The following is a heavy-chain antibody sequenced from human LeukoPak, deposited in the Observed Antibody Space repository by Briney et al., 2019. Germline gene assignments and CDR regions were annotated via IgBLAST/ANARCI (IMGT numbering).Heavy chain of an antibody. CDR2: INPNSGGT. V-gene: IGHV1-2*02. Sequence: ASVKVSCKASGYTFTSYYMHWVRQAPGQGLEWMGWINPNSGGTNYAQKFQGRVTMTRDTSISTAYMELSRLRSDDTAVYYCARGSGLEMATINFDYWGQGTLVTVSS. D-gene: IGHD5-24*01. CDR3: ARGSGLEMATINFDY. CDR1: GYTFTSYY. J-gene: IGHJ4*02.